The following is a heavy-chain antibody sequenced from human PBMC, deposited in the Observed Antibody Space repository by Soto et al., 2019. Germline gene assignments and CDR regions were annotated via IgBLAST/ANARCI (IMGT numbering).Heavy chain of an antibody. CDR2: IYYSGST. V-gene: IGHV4-39*01. D-gene: IGHD3-22*01. Sequence: ETLTLSCTVSGVSIRSSSYYWGWIRQPPGKGLEWIGSIYYSGSTYYNPSLKSRVTISVDTSKNQFSLKLSSVTTADTAVYYCERHLGDYYDSSGRAGAFDIWGQGTMVTV. CDR3: ERHLGDYYDSSGRAGAFDI. CDR1: GVSIRSSSYY. J-gene: IGHJ3*02.